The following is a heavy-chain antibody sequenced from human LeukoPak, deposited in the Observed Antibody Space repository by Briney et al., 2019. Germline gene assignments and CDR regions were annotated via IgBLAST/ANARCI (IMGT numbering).Heavy chain of an antibody. D-gene: IGHD4-17*01. CDR1: GFTFSSYA. CDR2: IIGRGGST. CDR3: SKETDYGDYFDY. V-gene: IGHV3-23*01. J-gene: IGHJ4*02. Sequence: GGSLRLSCAASGFTFSSYAMSWVRQAPGKGLEWVSAIIGRGGSTYYADSVKGRFTISRDNSKNTLYLQMNSLGGEDTAVYYCSKETDYGDYFDYWGQGTLVTVSS.